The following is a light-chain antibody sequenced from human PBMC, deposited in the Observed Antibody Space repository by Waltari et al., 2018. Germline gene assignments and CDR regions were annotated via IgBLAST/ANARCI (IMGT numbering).Light chain of an antibody. CDR3: CSYAGSSTVK. CDR2: ADS. J-gene: IGLJ2*01. CDR1: SSDVGSYKL. Sequence: QSALTQPASVSGSPGQSITISCTGTSSDVGSYKLVSWYQQHPGKAPTPRIHADSNRPSGSSNRFSGSKSGNTASLTISGLQAEDEAAYYCCSYAGSSTVKFGEGTYLTVL. V-gene: IGLV2-23*01.